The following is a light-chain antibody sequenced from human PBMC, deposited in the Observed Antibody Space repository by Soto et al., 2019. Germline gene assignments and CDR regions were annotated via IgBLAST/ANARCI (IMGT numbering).Light chain of an antibody. CDR3: QQSYNTPRT. Sequence: DIQMTQSPSSLSASVGDRVTITCRASQSSSSYVNWYQQKPGKAPKLLIYAASSLQRGGPSMFSGSGAGTDFTLTISDLQPEDFATYYCQQSYNTPRTFGQGTKVDIK. CDR2: AAS. J-gene: IGKJ1*01. CDR1: QSSSSY. V-gene: IGKV1-39*01.